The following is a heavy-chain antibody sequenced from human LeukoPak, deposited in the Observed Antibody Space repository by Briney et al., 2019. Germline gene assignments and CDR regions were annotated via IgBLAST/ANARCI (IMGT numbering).Heavy chain of an antibody. CDR2: ISGSGGST. V-gene: IGHV3-23*01. Sequence: GGSLRLSCAASGFTFSSYAMSWVRQAPGKGLEWVSAISGSGGSTYYADSVKDRFTISRDNSKNTLYLQMNSLRAEDTAVYYCAKDVEDIVVVEFDYWGQGTLVTVSS. J-gene: IGHJ4*02. CDR1: GFTFSSYA. CDR3: AKDVEDIVVVEFDY. D-gene: IGHD2-15*01.